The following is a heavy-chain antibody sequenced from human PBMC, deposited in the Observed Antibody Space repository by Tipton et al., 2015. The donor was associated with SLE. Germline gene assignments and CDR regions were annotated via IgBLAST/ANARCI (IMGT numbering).Heavy chain of an antibody. V-gene: IGHV4-61*01. CDR1: GGSISSSYY. CDR2: IHYTGST. J-gene: IGHJ6*02. D-gene: IGHD2-15*01. Sequence: TLSLTCTVSGGSISSSYYWGWIRQPPGKGLAWIGYIHYTGSTDYNPSPRSRVTISADTSKNQFSLKLSSVTAADTAVYYCARGGCSGGSCYPYYYGMDVWGPGTTVTVSS. CDR3: ARGGCSGGSCYPYYYGMDV.